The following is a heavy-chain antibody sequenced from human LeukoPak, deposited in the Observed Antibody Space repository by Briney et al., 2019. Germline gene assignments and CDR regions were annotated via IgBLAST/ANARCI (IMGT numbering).Heavy chain of an antibody. J-gene: IGHJ4*02. D-gene: IGHD1-26*01. CDR1: GFTFNNYA. V-gene: IGHV3-66*01. CDR3: ARSGSYFAFDY. CDR2: IYSGGST. Sequence: SGGSLRLSCAASGFTFNNYAMSWVRQAPGKGLEWVSVIYSGGSTYYADSVKGRFTISRDNSKNTLYLQMNSLRAEDTAVYYCARSGSYFAFDYWGQGTLVTVSS.